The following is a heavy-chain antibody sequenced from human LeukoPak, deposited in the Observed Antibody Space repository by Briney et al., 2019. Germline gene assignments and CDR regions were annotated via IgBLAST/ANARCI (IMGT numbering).Heavy chain of an antibody. CDR1: GFTFSSYS. Sequence: GGSLRLSCAASGFTFSSYSMNWVRQAPGKGLEWVSSISSSSSYIYYADSVKGRFTISRDNAKNSLYLQMNSLRAEDTAVYYCAREYSNGWYTLHYFDYWGQGTLVTVSS. D-gene: IGHD6-19*01. CDR2: ISSSSSYI. CDR3: AREYSNGWYTLHYFDY. V-gene: IGHV3-21*01. J-gene: IGHJ4*02.